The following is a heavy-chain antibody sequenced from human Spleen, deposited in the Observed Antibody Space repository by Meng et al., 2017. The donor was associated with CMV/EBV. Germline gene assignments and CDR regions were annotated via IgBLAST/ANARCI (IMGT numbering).Heavy chain of an antibody. D-gene: IGHD3-3*01. CDR1: GFTFSGYE. J-gene: IGHJ4*02. CDR3: ARYDYWMGLEN. CDR2: ISSSASTI. V-gene: IGHV3-48*03. Sequence: GESLKISCAASGFTFSGYEMHWVRQAPGKGLECVSFISSSASTIYYADSVKGRFTISRDNAEDALYLQMNSLRAEDTAVYYCARYDYWMGLENWGQGTLVTVSS.